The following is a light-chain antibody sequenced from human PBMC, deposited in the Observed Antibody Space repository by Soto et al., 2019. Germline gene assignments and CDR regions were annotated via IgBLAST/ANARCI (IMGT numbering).Light chain of an antibody. CDR1: QSVSSSY. J-gene: IGKJ1*01. Sequence: EIVLTQSPGTLSLSPGEGATLSCRASQSVSSSYLAWYQQKPGHSPRFLIYCASSRATGFPVRFSGSGSGTDFTLTISRLEPEDFAVYNCQQYVSSRTFGQGTKVDIK. V-gene: IGKV3-20*01. CDR2: CAS. CDR3: QQYVSSRT.